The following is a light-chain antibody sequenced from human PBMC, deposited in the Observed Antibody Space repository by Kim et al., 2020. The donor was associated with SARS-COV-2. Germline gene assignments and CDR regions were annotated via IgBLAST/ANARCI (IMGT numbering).Light chain of an antibody. CDR2: DAS. V-gene: IGKV1-5*01. CDR3: QHHSTYPIT. Sequence: ASVGDRVTITCRASQSIGGWLACYQQKPGKAPKLLIYDASSVESGVPSRFSGSGSGTEFTLTISSLQPDDSATYYCQHHSTYPITFGQGTRLEIK. J-gene: IGKJ5*01. CDR1: QSIGGW.